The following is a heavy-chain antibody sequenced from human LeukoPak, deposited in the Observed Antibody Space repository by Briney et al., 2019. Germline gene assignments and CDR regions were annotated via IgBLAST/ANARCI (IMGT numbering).Heavy chain of an antibody. CDR2: MNPNSGNT. CDR1: GYTFTSYG. V-gene: IGHV1-8*03. D-gene: IGHD3-9*01. J-gene: IGHJ4*02. CDR3: ARGRRDILTGYSYYFDY. Sequence: GASVKVSCKASGYTFTSYGINWVRQATGQGLEWMGWMNPNSGNTGYAQKFQGRVTITRNTSISTAYMELSSLRSEDTAVYYCARGRRDILTGYSYYFDYWGQGTLVTVSS.